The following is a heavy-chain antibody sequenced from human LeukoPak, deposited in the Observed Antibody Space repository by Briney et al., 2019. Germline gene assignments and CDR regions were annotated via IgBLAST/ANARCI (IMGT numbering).Heavy chain of an antibody. CDR1: GYTFTSYG. V-gene: IGHV1-2*06. CDR2: INPKSGGT. Sequence: GASVKVSCKASGYTFTSYGISWVRQAPGQGLEWMGRINPKSGGTNYAQKFHGRVTMTRDTSISTAYMELNSLRSDDTAVYYCAAEHYTSGWYHGGQGTLVAVSS. CDR3: AAEHYTSGWYH. D-gene: IGHD6-19*01. J-gene: IGHJ4*02.